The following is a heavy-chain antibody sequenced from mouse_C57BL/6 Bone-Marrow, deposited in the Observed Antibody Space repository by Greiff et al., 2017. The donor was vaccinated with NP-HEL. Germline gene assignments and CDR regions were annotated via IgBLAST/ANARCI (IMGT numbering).Heavy chain of an antibody. D-gene: IGHD2-2*01. Sequence: VQLQQSGAELARPGASVKLSCKAPGYTFTSYGISWVKQRTGQGLEWIGEIYPRSGNTYYNEKFKGKATLTADKSSSTAYMELRSLTSEDSAVYFCAIYGYDVYYAMDYWGQGTSVTVSS. J-gene: IGHJ4*01. CDR3: AIYGYDVYYAMDY. CDR1: GYTFTSYG. CDR2: IYPRSGNT. V-gene: IGHV1-81*01.